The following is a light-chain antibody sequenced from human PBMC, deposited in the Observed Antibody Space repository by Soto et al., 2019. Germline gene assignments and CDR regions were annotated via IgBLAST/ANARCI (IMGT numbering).Light chain of an antibody. CDR1: QSVSNSF. CDR2: GAS. V-gene: IGKV3-20*01. J-gene: IGKJ1*01. Sequence: EIVLTQSPGTLSLSPGERATLSCRASQSVSNSFLAWYQRIPGQSPRLLIYGASRRATGIPDRFSGSGSGTDFTLTISSLEPVDFGMYYCQQYDSSPWTFGQGTKVEIK. CDR3: QQYDSSPWT.